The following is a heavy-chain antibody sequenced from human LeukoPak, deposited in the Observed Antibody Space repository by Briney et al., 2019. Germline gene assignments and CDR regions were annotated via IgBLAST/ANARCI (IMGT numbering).Heavy chain of an antibody. J-gene: IGHJ5*02. Sequence: PSQTLSLTCTVSGGSISSGSYYWSWIRQPAGKGLEWIGRIYTSGSTNYNPSLKSRVTISVDTSKNQFSLRLSSVTAADTAVYYCARDTCGGDCYPKINWSDPWGQGTLVTVSS. D-gene: IGHD2-21*02. CDR3: ARDTCGGDCYPKINWSDP. CDR2: IYTSGST. CDR1: GGSISSGSYY. V-gene: IGHV4-61*02.